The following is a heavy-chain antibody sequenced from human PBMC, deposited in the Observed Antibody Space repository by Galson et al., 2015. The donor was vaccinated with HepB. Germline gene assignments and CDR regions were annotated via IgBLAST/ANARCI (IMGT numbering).Heavy chain of an antibody. CDR3: ARVFYGSGTESYYYYYGMDV. CDR2: LIPTLGIA. D-gene: IGHD3-10*01. J-gene: IGHJ6*02. Sequence: SVKVSCKASGGTFSSCTISWVRQAPGQGLEWMGRLIPTLGIANYTQKFQDRVTITADKSTSTVHMELSSLRSEDTAVYYCARVFYGSGTESYYYYYGMDVCGQGTTVTGSS. CDR1: GGTFSSCT. V-gene: IGHV1-69*02.